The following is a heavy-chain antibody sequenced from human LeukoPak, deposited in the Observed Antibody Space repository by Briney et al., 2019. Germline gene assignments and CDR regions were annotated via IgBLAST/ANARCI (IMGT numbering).Heavy chain of an antibody. CDR3: TTARREEGYVYGADFFDS. CDR1: AFSLSGFY. D-gene: IGHD5-18*01. CDR2: TKPNSGGT. V-gene: IGHV1-2*02. Sequence: ASVKVSCKASAFSLSGFYIHWVRQAPGQGLEWMGWTKPNSGGTNYADNFEGRVTMTRDTSTNTAFMELSKLTSDDTAVYYCTTARREEGYVYGADFFDSWGQGTLIIVS. J-gene: IGHJ4*02.